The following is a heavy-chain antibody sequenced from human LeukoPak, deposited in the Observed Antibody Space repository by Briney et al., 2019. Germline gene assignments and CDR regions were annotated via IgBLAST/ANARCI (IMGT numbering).Heavy chain of an antibody. CDR1: GFTFSSYG. J-gene: IGHJ4*02. CDR3: ARDLGTTVVTQYFDY. V-gene: IGHV3-23*01. CDR2: ISGSGGST. Sequence: GGSLRLSCAASGFTFSSYGMSWVRQAPGKGLEWVSAISGSGGSTYYADSVKGRFTISRDNSKNTLYLQMNSLRAEDTAVYYCARDLGTTVVTQYFDYWGQGTLVTVSS. D-gene: IGHD4-23*01.